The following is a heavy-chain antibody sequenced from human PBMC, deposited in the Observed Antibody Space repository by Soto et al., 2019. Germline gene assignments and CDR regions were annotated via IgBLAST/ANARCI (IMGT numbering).Heavy chain of an antibody. Sequence: QITLKESGPTLVKPSETLTLTCSFSGFSLRTSGVGVAWIRQPPGKALEWLALIYWNDDKRFSPSLRSRLSSTKDTSKHHVVLTLTDVDPVDTATYYCAHDVPSTLKWFDPWGQGAPVTVSS. V-gene: IGHV2-5*01. CDR3: AHDVPSTLKWFDP. J-gene: IGHJ5*02. CDR1: GFSLRTSGVG. D-gene: IGHD2-15*01. CDR2: IYWNDDK.